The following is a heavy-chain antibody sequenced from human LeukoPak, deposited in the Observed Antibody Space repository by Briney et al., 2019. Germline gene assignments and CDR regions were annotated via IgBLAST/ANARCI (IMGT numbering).Heavy chain of an antibody. CDR2: ISYDGSNK. V-gene: IGHV3-30*18. D-gene: IGHD2-2*02. J-gene: IGHJ1*01. CDR1: GFTFSSYG. Sequence: PGRSLRLPCAASGFTFSSYGMHWVRQAPGKGLEWVAVISYDGSNKYYADSVKGRFTISRDNSKNTLYLQMNSLRAEDTAVYYCAKDYGPQYQLLYVYSQHWGQGTLVTVSS. CDR3: AKDYGPQYQLLYVYSQH.